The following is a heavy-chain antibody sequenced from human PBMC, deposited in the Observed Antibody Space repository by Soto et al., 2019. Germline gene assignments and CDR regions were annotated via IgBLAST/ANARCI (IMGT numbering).Heavy chain of an antibody. CDR1: GGSISSSSYY. Sequence: SETLSLTCTVSGGSISSSSYYWGWIRQPPGKGLEWIGSIYYSGSTYYNPSLKSRVTISVDTSKNQFSLKLSSVTAADTAVYYCAGPVQTKQLDYYYYYGMDVWGQGTTVTVSS. V-gene: IGHV4-39*01. CDR3: AGPVQTKQLDYYYYYGMDV. J-gene: IGHJ6*02. D-gene: IGHD1-1*01. CDR2: IYYSGST.